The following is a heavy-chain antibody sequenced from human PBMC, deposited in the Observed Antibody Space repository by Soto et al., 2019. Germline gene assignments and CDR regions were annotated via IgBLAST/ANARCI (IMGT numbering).Heavy chain of an antibody. D-gene: IGHD2-21*01. Sequence: EVQLVESGGGLVQPGGSLRLSCVGSGFTFSDHHMDWVRQAPGKGLEWVGRIRSIANSYTTEYAASVEGRFTISRDDSKDWLNLQLSSMKTEDAAVYYCARVVDYRGLFFDLWGQGTLVTVSS. CDR1: GFTFSDHH. J-gene: IGHJ4*02. CDR2: IRSIANSYTT. CDR3: ARVVDYRGLFFDL. V-gene: IGHV3-72*01.